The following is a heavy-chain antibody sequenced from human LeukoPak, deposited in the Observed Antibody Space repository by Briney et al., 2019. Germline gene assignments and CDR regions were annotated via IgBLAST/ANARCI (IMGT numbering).Heavy chain of an antibody. D-gene: IGHD2-2*01. CDR3: AKSAACSSTSCAMGDAFDI. CDR2: ISGSGGST. V-gene: IGHV3-23*01. Sequence: GGSLRLSCAASGFTFSSYAMSWVRQAPGKGLEWVPAISGSGGSTYYADSVKGRFTISRDNSKNTLYLQMNSLRAEDTAVYYCAKSAACSSTSCAMGDAFDIWGQGTMVTVSS. CDR1: GFTFSSYA. J-gene: IGHJ3*02.